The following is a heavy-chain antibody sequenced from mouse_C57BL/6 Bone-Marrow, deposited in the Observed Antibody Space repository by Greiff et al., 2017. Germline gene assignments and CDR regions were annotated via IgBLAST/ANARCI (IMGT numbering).Heavy chain of an antibody. Sequence: VQLQQSGAELVMPGASVKLSCKASGYTFTSYWMHWVKQRPGQGLEWIGEIDPSDSYTNYNQTFTGKSTLTVDKSSSTAYMQLSSLTSEDAAVYYCARGNSKGGYAMDYWGQGTSVTVSS. CDR1: GYTFTSYW. J-gene: IGHJ4*01. CDR3: ARGNSKGGYAMDY. CDR2: IDPSDSYT. V-gene: IGHV1-69*01. D-gene: IGHD2-5*01.